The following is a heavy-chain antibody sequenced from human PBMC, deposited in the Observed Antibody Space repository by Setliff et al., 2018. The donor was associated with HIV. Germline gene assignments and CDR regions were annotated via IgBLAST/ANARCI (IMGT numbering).Heavy chain of an antibody. CDR2: IIPMFSTT. CDR1: GGTFSSYA. CDR3: ARDLATDDWSGGALDY. Sequence: ASVKVSCKASGGTFSSYAITWVRQAPGQGLEWMGGIIPMFSTTTYAHKFQGRLTITADESTSTAYMELSSLRSEDTAVYYCARDLATDDWSGGALDYWGKGTTVTVSS. V-gene: IGHV1-69*13. D-gene: IGHD3-16*01. J-gene: IGHJ6*04.